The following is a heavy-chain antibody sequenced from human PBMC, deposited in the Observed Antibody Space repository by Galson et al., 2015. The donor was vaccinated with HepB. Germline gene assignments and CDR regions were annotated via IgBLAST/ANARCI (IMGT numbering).Heavy chain of an antibody. V-gene: IGHV3-66*02. CDR1: GFTVGASY. CDR2: IYDGGSI. Sequence: SLRLSCAASGFTVGASYMSWVRQAPGKGLEWVSVIYDGGSIYHADFAKGRFSISRDNSKNTLYLQMSGLRAEDTAVYYCARAGHYGGKGNWFDPWGQGTLVTVSS. J-gene: IGHJ5*02. D-gene: IGHD4-23*01. CDR3: ARAGHYGGKGNWFDP.